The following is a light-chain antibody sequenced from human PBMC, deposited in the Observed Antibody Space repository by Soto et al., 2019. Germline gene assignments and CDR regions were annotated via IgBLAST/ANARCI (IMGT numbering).Light chain of an antibody. CDR2: DVS. V-gene: IGLV2-14*01. CDR1: NSDVGGYNF. Sequence: QSALTQPASVSGSPGQSITISCTGTNSDVGGYNFVSWYQQHPGKASKLMIYDVSNRPSGVSNRFSGSKSGNTASLNISGLQAEDEADYYCSSYTSSSIPYVFGIGTKVTVL. J-gene: IGLJ1*01. CDR3: SSYTSSSIPYV.